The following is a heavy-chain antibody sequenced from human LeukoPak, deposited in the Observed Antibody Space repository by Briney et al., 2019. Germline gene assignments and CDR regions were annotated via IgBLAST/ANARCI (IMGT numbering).Heavy chain of an antibody. D-gene: IGHD6-13*01. J-gene: IGHJ4*01. Sequence: GGSLRLSCAASGFTFSDYWMNWVRQAPGKGLEWVASIKQDGGEKSYVDSVKGRFTISRDNAKNSLYLQMSSLRAEDTAVYCCARDGAAAGLYFDLWGKGTLVTVSS. CDR2: IKQDGGEK. V-gene: IGHV3-7*01. CDR3: ARDGAAAGLYFDL. CDR1: GFTFSDYW.